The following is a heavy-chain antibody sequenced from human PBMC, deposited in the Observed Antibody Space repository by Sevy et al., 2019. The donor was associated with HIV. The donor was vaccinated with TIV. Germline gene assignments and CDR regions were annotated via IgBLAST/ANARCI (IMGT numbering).Heavy chain of an antibody. D-gene: IGHD6-19*01. Sequence: GGSLRLSCAASGFTFSDYYMSWIRQAPGKGLEWVSYISSSSSYTNYADSVKGRFTISRDNAKNSLYLQMNSLRAEDTAVYYCARFGSVSSGWYRNAFDIWGQGTMVTV. CDR3: ARFGSVSSGWYRNAFDI. V-gene: IGHV3-11*06. J-gene: IGHJ3*02. CDR1: GFTFSDYY. CDR2: ISSSSSYT.